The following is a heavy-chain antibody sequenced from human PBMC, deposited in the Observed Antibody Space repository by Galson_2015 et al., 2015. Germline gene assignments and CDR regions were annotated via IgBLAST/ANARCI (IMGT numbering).Heavy chain of an antibody. CDR3: ARDIGRIAVAGSLDY. Sequence: SLRLSCAASGFTFSSYGMHWVRQAPGKGLEWVAAIWYDGSNKYYADSVKGRFTISRDNSKNTLYLQMNSLRAEDTAVYYCARDIGRIAVAGSLDYWGQGTLVTVSS. J-gene: IGHJ4*02. CDR2: IWYDGSNK. CDR1: GFTFSSYG. V-gene: IGHV3-33*01. D-gene: IGHD6-19*01.